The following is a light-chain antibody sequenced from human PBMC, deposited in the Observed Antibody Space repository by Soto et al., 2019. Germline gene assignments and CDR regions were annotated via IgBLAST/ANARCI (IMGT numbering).Light chain of an antibody. CDR1: SSDVGGDNS. CDR3: SSYSSGTPPNV. J-gene: IGLJ1*01. CDR2: AVS. V-gene: IGLV2-14*01. Sequence: QSALTQPASVSGSPGQSITISCTGTSSDVGGDNSVSWYQQYPGKAPKLIIYAVSNRPSGVSLRFSGSKSGNTASLTISGLQDEDDADYYCSSYSSGTPPNVFGPGTQLTVL.